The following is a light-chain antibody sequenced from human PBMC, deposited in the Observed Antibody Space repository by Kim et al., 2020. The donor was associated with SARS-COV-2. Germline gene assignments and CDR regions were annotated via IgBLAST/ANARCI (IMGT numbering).Light chain of an antibody. V-gene: IGLV2-14*03. CDR2: DVS. CDR1: SSDVGGYNY. J-gene: IGLJ1*01. CDR3: SSYTSSSTKV. Sequence: GQSFTISCTGPSSDVGGYNYVSWYQQHPGKAPKLMIYDVSNRPSGVSNRFSGSKSGNTASLTISGLQAEDEADYYCSSYTSSSTKVFGTGTKVTVL.